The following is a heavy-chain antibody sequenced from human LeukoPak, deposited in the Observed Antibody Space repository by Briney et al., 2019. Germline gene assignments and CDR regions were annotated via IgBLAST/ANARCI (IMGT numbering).Heavy chain of an antibody. CDR3: TKGLWTGSQRLFDS. D-gene: IGHD3-10*02. V-gene: IGHV3-23*01. J-gene: IGHJ4*02. CDR2: ISGNGDST. Sequence: GGSPRLSCAASGFSFSSCAMGWVRQAPGKGPEWLSAISGNGDSTYHAPSVKGRFTISRDNSKDIVYVQMNSLGAEDTAVYYCTKGLWTGSQRLFDSWGQGALVTVSS. CDR1: GFSFSSCA.